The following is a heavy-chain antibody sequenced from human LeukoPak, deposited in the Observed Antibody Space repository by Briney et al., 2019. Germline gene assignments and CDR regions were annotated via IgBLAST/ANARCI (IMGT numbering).Heavy chain of an antibody. D-gene: IGHD6-13*01. CDR3: ARAAGEEQLPSYFDY. Sequence: PGGSLRLSCAASGFTFSSYAMHWVRQAPGKGLEWVAVISYDGSNKYYADSVKGRFTISRDNSKNTLYLQVNSLRAEDTAVYYCARAAGEEQLPSYFDYWGQGTLVTVSS. J-gene: IGHJ4*02. CDR2: ISYDGSNK. CDR1: GFTFSSYA. V-gene: IGHV3-30*04.